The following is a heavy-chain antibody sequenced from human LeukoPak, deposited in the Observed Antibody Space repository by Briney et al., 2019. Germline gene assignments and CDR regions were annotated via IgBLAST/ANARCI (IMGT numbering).Heavy chain of an antibody. J-gene: IGHJ6*03. CDR3: AREGGGSSGWFPYYYYYYMDV. D-gene: IGHD6-19*01. CDR1: GFTFSSYW. V-gene: IGHV3-7*01. CDR2: IKQDGSEK. Sequence: PGGSLRLSCAASGFTFSSYWRSWVRQAPGKGLEWVANIKQDGSEKYYVDSVKGRFTISRDNAKNSLYLQMNSLRAEDTAVYYCAREGGGSSGWFPYYYYYYMDVWGKGTTVTVSS.